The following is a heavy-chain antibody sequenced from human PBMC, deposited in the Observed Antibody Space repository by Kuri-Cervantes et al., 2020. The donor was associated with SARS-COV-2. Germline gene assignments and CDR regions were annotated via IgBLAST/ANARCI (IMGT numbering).Heavy chain of an antibody. J-gene: IGHJ4*02. CDR2: IYYSGST. Sequence: LRLSCTVSGDSISSGDYYWSWIRQPPGKGLEWIGYIYYSGSTYYNPSLKSRVTISVDTSKNQFSLKLSSVTAADTAVYYCARLEPTMVRIAGDGGGFDYWGQGTLVTVSS. V-gene: IGHV4-30-4*08. CDR3: ARLEPTMVRIAGDGGGFDY. CDR1: GDSISSGDYY. D-gene: IGHD3-10*01.